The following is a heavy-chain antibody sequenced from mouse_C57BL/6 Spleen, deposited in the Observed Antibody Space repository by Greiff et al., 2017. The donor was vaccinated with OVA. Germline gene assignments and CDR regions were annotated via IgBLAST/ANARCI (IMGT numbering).Heavy chain of an antibody. J-gene: IGHJ1*03. CDR3: TREGAGTRWYFDV. CDR1: GFTFSSYA. CDR2: ISSGGDYI. D-gene: IGHD4-1*01. Sequence: EVQVVESGEGLVKPGGSLKLSCAASGFTFSSYAMSWVRQTPEKRLEWVAYISSGGDYIYYADTVKGRFTISRDNARNTLYLQMSSLKSEDTAMYYCTREGAGTRWYFDVWGTGTTVTVSS. V-gene: IGHV5-9-1*02.